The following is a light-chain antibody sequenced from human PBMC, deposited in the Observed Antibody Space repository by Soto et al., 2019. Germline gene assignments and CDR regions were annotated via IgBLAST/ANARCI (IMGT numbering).Light chain of an antibody. V-gene: IGKV1-5*01. CDR1: QSLSSW. CDR2: DAS. CDR3: QNTGSYPSP. Sequence: DIQMTQSPSALSASVGDRATITCRASQSLSSWLAWYQQKPGKAPKPLIYDASTLQSGVTSRYSGSGSGTEFTLTTTNLQVEDFAIYYGQNTGSYPSPFGEGTRWIS. J-gene: IGKJ4*01.